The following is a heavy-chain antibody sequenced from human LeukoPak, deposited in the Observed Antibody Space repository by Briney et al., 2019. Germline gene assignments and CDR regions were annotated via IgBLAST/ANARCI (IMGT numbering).Heavy chain of an antibody. J-gene: IGHJ4*02. Sequence: GGSLRLSCAASGFTFSNAWMNWVRQAPGKGLEWVSYISSSGSTIYYADSVKGRFTISRDNAKNSLYLQMNSLRAEDTAVYYCARAYCSSTSCYPPNYWGQGTLVTVSS. CDR3: ARAYCSSTSCYPPNY. V-gene: IGHV3-48*04. CDR1: GFTFSNAW. D-gene: IGHD2-2*01. CDR2: ISSSGSTI.